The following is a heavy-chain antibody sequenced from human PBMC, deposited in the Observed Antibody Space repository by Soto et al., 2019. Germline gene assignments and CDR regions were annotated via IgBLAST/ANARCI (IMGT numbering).Heavy chain of an antibody. V-gene: IGHV3-53*01. Sequence: GGSLRLSCAASGFAVSSKYMSWVRQAPGKGLEWVSVIYSDGSTYYADSVKGRFTISRDNSKNTLYLQMNSLRAEDTAVYYCARGPHYYDSSGSFDYWGQGTLVTVSS. D-gene: IGHD3-22*01. CDR1: GFAVSSKY. J-gene: IGHJ4*02. CDR2: IYSDGST. CDR3: ARGPHYYDSSGSFDY.